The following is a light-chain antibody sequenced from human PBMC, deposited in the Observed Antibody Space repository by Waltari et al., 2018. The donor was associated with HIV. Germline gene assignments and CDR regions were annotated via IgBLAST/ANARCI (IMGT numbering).Light chain of an antibody. CDR3: MIWHSSFVV. CDR2: YKSDSDK. J-gene: IGLJ2*01. V-gene: IGLV5-45*02. Sequence: QAVLTQPSSLSASPGASASLTCTLRSGINVGTYRIYWYQQKPGSPPQYLLRYKSDSDKQQGSGVPSRFSGSKDASANAGFLLISGLQSEDEADYYCMIWHSSFVVFGGGTKLTVL. CDR1: SGINVGTYR.